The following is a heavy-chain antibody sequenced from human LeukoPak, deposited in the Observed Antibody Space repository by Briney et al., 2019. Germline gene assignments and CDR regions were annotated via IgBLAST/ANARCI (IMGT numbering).Heavy chain of an antibody. CDR1: GFTFSDYY. Sequence: GGSLRLSCAASGFTFSDYYMSWIRQAPGKGLEWVSYISSSSSYTNYADSVKGRFTISRDNAKNSLYLQMNSLRAEDTAVYYCARHGDGDYDWFDPWGQGTLVTVSS. J-gene: IGHJ5*02. V-gene: IGHV3-11*06. CDR3: ARHGDGDYDWFDP. D-gene: IGHD4-17*01. CDR2: ISSSSSYT.